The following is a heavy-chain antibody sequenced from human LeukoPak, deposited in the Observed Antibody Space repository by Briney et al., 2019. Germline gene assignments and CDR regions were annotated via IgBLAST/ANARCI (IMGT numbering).Heavy chain of an antibody. V-gene: IGHV4-4*07. CDR2: IYTSGST. J-gene: IGHJ3*02. CDR3: ARVKRKAYCGGDCYNDAFDI. CDR1: GGSISSYY. D-gene: IGHD2-21*02. Sequence: PSETLSLTCTVSGGSISSYYWSWIRQPAGRGLEWIGRIYTSGSTNYNPSLKSRVTMSVDTSKNQFSLKLSSVTAADTAVYYCARVKRKAYCGGDCYNDAFDIWGQGTMVTVSS.